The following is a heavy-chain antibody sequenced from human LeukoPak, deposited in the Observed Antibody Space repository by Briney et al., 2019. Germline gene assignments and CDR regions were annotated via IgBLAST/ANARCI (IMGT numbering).Heavy chain of an antibody. Sequence: PSETLSLTCSVSGYSISSGYYWAWIRQPPGKGLEWIGSLSFSGSTYYNPSLKSRVTIPVDTSKNQFSLKLRSVTAADTAVYYCAREIGGYTYGYVPREVSYYFDYWGQGTLVSVSS. CDR1: GYSISSGYY. D-gene: IGHD5-18*01. V-gene: IGHV4-38-2*02. CDR3: AREIGGYTYGYVPREVSYYFDY. J-gene: IGHJ4*02. CDR2: LSFSGST.